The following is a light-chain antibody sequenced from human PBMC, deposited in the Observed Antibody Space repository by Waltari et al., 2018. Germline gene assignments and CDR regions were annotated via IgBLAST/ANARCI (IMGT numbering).Light chain of an antibody. Sequence: DIVMTQSPLSLPVTPGEPASISCRSSRSLLHSNGYNYLDWYLQKPGQSPQLLVYFGCNRASGVPDRFSGSGSGTDFTLKISRVEAEDVGVYYCMQALQAPLTFGGGTKVEIK. J-gene: IGKJ4*01. CDR3: MQALQAPLT. V-gene: IGKV2-28*01. CDR2: FGC. CDR1: RSLLHSNGYNY.